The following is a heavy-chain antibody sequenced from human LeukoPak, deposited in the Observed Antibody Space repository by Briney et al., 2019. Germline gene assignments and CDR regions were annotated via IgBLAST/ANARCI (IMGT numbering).Heavy chain of an antibody. Sequence: SVKLSCKASGGTFSSYATSWVRQAPGQGLEWMGGIIPIFGTANYAQKFQGRVTITADESTSTAYMELSSLRSEDTAVYYCARVLMVRGSKGYYFDYWGQGTLVTVSS. CDR2: IIPIFGTA. J-gene: IGHJ4*02. V-gene: IGHV1-69*13. D-gene: IGHD3-10*01. CDR1: GGTFSSYA. CDR3: ARVLMVRGSKGYYFDY.